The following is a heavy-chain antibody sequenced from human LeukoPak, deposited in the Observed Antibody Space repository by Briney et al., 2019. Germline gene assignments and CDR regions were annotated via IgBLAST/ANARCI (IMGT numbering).Heavy chain of an antibody. J-gene: IGHJ6*02. D-gene: IGHD5-18*01. V-gene: IGHV1-18*01. CDR1: GYTLTNYG. CDR2: INAYNGNT. CDR3: ARDRDTAMVSYSYYYYGMDV. Sequence: GASVKVSCKASGYTLTNYGISWVRQAPGQGLEWMGWINAYNGNTNSAQNLQGRVTMTTDTSTNTAYMELRSLRSDDTAVYYCARDRDTAMVSYSYYYYGMDVWGQGTTVTVSS.